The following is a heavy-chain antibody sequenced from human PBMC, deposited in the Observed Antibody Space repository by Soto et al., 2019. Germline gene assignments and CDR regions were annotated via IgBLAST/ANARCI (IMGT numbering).Heavy chain of an antibody. CDR3: ARAESRRITMFGGVIQPPNWFDP. D-gene: IGHD3-3*01. CDR2: INHSGST. Sequence: PSETLSLTCAVYGGSFSGYYWSWIRQPPGKGLAWIGEINHSGSTNYNPSLKSRDTISLDTSKNQFSLKLSPVTAADRAVYYCARAESRRITMFGGVIQPPNWFDPWGQGTLVTVSS. V-gene: IGHV4-34*01. CDR1: GGSFSGYY. J-gene: IGHJ5*02.